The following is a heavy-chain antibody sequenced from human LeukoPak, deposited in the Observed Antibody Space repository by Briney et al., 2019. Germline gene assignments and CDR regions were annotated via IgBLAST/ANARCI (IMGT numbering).Heavy chain of an antibody. V-gene: IGHV4-30-4*01. CDR1: GDSISSGDYY. CDR2: IYYSGST. CDR3: ARDTRMSSGYHYFDL. D-gene: IGHD3-22*01. J-gene: IGHJ4*02. Sequence: SEALSLTCSVSGDSISSGDYYWSWVRQPPGKTLECIGYIYYSGSTYSNPSLRSRVTISVDTPNKQFSLKLSSVTAADTAVYYCARDTRMSSGYHYFDLWGQGTLVTVSS.